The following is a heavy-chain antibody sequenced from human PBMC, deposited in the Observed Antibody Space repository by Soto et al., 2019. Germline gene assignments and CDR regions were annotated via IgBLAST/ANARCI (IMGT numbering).Heavy chain of an antibody. Sequence: SETLSLTCTVSGCSISSYYWSWIRQPPGKGLEWIGYIYYSGSTNYNPSLKSRVTISVDTSKNQFSLKLSSVTAADTAVYYCAREESYDSSGRFDYWGQGTLVTVSS. CDR1: GCSISSYY. J-gene: IGHJ4*02. CDR2: IYYSGST. V-gene: IGHV4-59*01. D-gene: IGHD3-22*01. CDR3: AREESYDSSGRFDY.